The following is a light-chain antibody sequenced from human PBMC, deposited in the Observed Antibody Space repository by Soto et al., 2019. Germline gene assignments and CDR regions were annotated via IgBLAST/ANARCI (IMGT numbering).Light chain of an antibody. CDR1: SSNIETNT. CDR3: AVWDDSLSGMV. CDR2: NNN. Sequence: QSVLTQPPSASGTPGQRVTISCSGSSSNIETNTVDWYQHLPGTAPKVLIFNNNQRPSGVPDRFSGSKSGTSASLAISGLQSEDEADYCCAVWDDSLSGMVFGGGTKLTVL. V-gene: IGLV1-44*01. J-gene: IGLJ2*01.